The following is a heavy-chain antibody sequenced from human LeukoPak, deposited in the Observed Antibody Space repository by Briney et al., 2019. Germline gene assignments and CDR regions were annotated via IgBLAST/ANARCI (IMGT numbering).Heavy chain of an antibody. V-gene: IGHV3-48*03. CDR1: GFIFSSYE. CDR2: ISSSGRTI. Sequence: GGSLRLSCAASGFIFSSYEMMWVRQAPGKGLEWVSYISSSGRTIYYADSVKGRFIISRDNAKNSLYLQMNSLRAEDTAVYYYARYGDRGFDFWGQGTRVTVSS. D-gene: IGHD4-17*01. CDR3: ARYGDRGFDF. J-gene: IGHJ4*02.